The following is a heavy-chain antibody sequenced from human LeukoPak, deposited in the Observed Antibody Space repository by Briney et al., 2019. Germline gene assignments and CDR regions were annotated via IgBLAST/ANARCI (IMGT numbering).Heavy chain of an antibody. V-gene: IGHV4-34*01. CDR1: GGSFSGYY. J-gene: IGHJ4*02. Sequence: PSETLSLTCAVYGGSFSGYYWSWIRQPPGKGLEWIGEINHSGSTSYNPSLKSRVTISVDTSKNQFSLKLSSVTAADTAVYYCARDYDYVWGSYRYTFDYWGQGTLVTVSS. CDR3: ARDYDYVWGSYRYTFDY. D-gene: IGHD3-16*02. CDR2: INHSGST.